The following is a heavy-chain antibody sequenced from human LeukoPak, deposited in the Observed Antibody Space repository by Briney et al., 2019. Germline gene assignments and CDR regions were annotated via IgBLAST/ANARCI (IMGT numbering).Heavy chain of an antibody. Sequence: GESLKISCKGSGYSFTNYWIGWVRQMPGKGLEWMGIIYPGDSDTRDSPSFRGQVTISADKSISTAFLQWSSLKASDTAMYYCARLVGDGYNNFDYWGQGTLVTVPS. CDR1: GYSFTNYW. D-gene: IGHD5-24*01. CDR2: IYPGDSDT. CDR3: ARLVGDGYNNFDY. V-gene: IGHV5-51*01. J-gene: IGHJ4*02.